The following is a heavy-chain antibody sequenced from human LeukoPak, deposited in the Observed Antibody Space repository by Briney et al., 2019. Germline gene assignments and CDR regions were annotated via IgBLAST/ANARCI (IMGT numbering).Heavy chain of an antibody. D-gene: IGHD6-6*01. V-gene: IGHV4-38-2*01. Sequence: SETLSLTCAVSGYSISSGYYWGWIRQPPGKGLEWIGSIYHSGSTYYNPSLKGRVTISVDTSKNQFSLKLSSVTAADTAVYYCATYGRYSSSSHYFDYWGQGTLVTVSS. CDR3: ATYGRYSSSSHYFDY. CDR2: IYHSGST. CDR1: GYSISSGYY. J-gene: IGHJ4*02.